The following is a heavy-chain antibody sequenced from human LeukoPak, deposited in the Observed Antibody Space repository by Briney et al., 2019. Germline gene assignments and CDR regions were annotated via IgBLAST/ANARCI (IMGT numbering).Heavy chain of an antibody. CDR3: TSDFWSGYSFDY. D-gene: IGHD3-3*01. J-gene: IGHJ4*02. CDR1: GFTFSSYG. Sequence: PGGSLRLSCAASGFTFSSYGMRWVRQAPGKGLEWVAVIWYDGSNKYYADSVKGRFTISRDNAKNSLYLQMNSLRAEDTAVYYCTSDFWSGYSFDYWGQGTLVTVSS. V-gene: IGHV3-33*03. CDR2: IWYDGSNK.